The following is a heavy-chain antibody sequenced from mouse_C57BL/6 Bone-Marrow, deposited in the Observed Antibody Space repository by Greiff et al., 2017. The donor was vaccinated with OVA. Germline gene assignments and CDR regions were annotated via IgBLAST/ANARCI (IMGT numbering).Heavy chain of an antibody. CDR2: IDPANDNT. J-gene: IGHJ4*01. D-gene: IGHD1-1*01. Sequence: VQLQQSVAELVRPGASVKLSCTDSGFNIKNTYMHWVKQRPEQGLEWIGRIDPANDNTKYAPKFQGKATMTADTSSNTAYLQLSSLSSEDTAVYCCARGNFGSSFYAMDYWGQGTSVTVSS. V-gene: IGHV14-3*01. CDR3: ARGNFGSSFYAMDY. CDR1: GFNIKNTY.